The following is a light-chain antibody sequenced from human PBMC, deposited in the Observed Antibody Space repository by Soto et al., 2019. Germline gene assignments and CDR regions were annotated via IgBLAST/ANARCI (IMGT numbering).Light chain of an antibody. CDR3: GVWDASLSGRVV. Sequence: QSVLTQPPSASGTPGQTVTISCSGSTSDIGRDYVYWYQQVPGTAPKLLISRNNQRPSGVPDRVSGSKSGTSASLTISGLRSEDEADYYCGVWDASLSGRVVFGGGTKLTVL. V-gene: IGLV1-47*01. J-gene: IGLJ2*01. CDR2: RNN. CDR1: TSDIGRDY.